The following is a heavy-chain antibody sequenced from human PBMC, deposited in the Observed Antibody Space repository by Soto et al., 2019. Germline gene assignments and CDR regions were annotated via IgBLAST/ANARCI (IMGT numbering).Heavy chain of an antibody. CDR1: GGSISSYY. D-gene: IGHD2-21*01. J-gene: IGHJ5*02. V-gene: IGHV4-59*01. Sequence: SETLSLTCTVSGGSISSYYWSWIRQPPGKGLEWIGYIYYSGSTNYNPSLKSRVTMSLDTSKNQFSLKLSSVTAADTAVYYCATLPPRIVVSLLPIPTWGQGILVTVSS. CDR3: ATLPPRIVVSLLPIPT. CDR2: IYYSGST.